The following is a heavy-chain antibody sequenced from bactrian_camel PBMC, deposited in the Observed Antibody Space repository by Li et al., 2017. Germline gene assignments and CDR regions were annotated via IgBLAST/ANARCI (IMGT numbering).Heavy chain of an antibody. CDR2: INSGGGST. CDR1: GFAFSQLS. CDR3: AMEGRLGGSWGDH. Sequence: VELVESGGALVQPGGSLRLSCAASGFAFSQLSMSWVRQAPGKGLEWVSAINSGGGSTYYAKSVKGRFTISRDNAKNTLYLQLNSLKTEDTAMYYCAMEGRLGGSWGDHWGQGTQVTVS. V-gene: IGHV3S31*01. D-gene: IGHD6*01. J-gene: IGHJ4*01.